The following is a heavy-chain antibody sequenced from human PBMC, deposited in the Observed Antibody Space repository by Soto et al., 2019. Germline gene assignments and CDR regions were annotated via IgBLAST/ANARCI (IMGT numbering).Heavy chain of an antibody. CDR1: GGTFSSYA. J-gene: IGHJ6*02. CDR2: IIPIFGTA. D-gene: IGHD2-2*02. CDR3: ARVMGDIVVVPAAIAPRERVYYYYGMDV. Sequence: ASVKVSCKASGGTFSSYAISWVRQAPGQGLEWMGGIIPIFGTANYAQKFQGRVTITADESTSTAYMELSSLRSEDTAVYYCARVMGDIVVVPAAIAPRERVYYYYGMDVWGQGTTVTVSS. V-gene: IGHV1-69*13.